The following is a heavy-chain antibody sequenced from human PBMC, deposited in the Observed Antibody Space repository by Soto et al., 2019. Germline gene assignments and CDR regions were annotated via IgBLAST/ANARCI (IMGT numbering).Heavy chain of an antibody. CDR3: TRSIVGTTSSDY. D-gene: IGHD1-26*01. CDR2: SRDKGNSYST. Sequence: EVQLVESGGGLVLPGGSLRLSCAGSGFTFSDYYIDWVRQAPGKGLEWVGRSRDKGNSYSTDYAASVKGRFTVSRDASKNSLYLQMNSLKTEDTALYYCTRSIVGTTSSDYWGQGTLVTVSS. J-gene: IGHJ4*02. V-gene: IGHV3-72*01. CDR1: GFTFSDYY.